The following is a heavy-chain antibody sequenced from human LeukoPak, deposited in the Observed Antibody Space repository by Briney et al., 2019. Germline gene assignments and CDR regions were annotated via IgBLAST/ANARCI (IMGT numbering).Heavy chain of an antibody. D-gene: IGHD5-12*01. V-gene: IGHV3-23*01. Sequence: PGGSLRLSCAGSGFTFSSYAMNWVRQAPGKGLEWVSAISGGGGTTYYADSVKGRFTISRDNSKNTLFLQMNSLRAEDTAVYYCAKDREGLSSGYDLEYFDYWGQGTLVTVSS. CDR1: GFTFSSYA. J-gene: IGHJ4*02. CDR2: ISGGGGTT. CDR3: AKDREGLSSGYDLEYFDY.